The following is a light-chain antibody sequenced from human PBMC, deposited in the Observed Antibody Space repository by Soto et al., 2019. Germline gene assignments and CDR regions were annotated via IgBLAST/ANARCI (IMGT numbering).Light chain of an antibody. V-gene: IGKV1-5*03. J-gene: IGKJ2*01. CDR3: QQYKTYPYT. CDR1: QSISSW. CDR2: KAA. Sequence: DIQMTQSPSTLSASVGDRVTITCRASQSISSWLAWYQQKPGEAPKVLIYKAARLESGVPSRFSGSGSGTAFTLTISSLQPGDFATYDSQQYKTYPYTFGKGTKLEIK.